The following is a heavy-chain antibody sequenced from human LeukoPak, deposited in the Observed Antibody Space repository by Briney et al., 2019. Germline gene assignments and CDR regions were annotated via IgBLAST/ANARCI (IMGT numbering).Heavy chain of an antibody. V-gene: IGHV4-61*02. CDR3: ARDWTTPNPYYYYMDV. CDR2: IYTSGST. J-gene: IGHJ6*03. CDR1: GGSISSGSYY. Sequence: SETLSLTCTVSGGSISSGSYYWSWIRQPAGKGLEWIGRIYTSGSTNYDPSLKSRVTISVDTSKNQFSLKLSSVTAADTAVYYCARDWTTPNPYYYYMDVWGKGTTVTVSS. D-gene: IGHD2-15*01.